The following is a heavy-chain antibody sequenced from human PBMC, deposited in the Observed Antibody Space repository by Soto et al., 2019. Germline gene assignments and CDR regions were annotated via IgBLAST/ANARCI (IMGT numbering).Heavy chain of an antibody. CDR3: AKDGFLDYAILTGIHAH. D-gene: IGHD3-9*01. Sequence: GESLKISCAASGFTFSSYAMSWVRQAPGKGLEWVSAISGSGGSTYYADSVKGRFTISRDNSKNTLYLQMSSLRAEDTAVYYCAKDGFLDYAILTGIHAHWLQGALVT. J-gene: IGHJ4*02. V-gene: IGHV3-23*01. CDR2: ISGSGGST. CDR1: GFTFSSYA.